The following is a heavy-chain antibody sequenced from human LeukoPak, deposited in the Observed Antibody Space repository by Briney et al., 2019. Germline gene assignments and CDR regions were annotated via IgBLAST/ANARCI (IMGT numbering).Heavy chain of an antibody. D-gene: IGHD6-19*01. CDR1: GGSISSGDYY. J-gene: IGHJ3*02. Sequence: SQTLSLTCTVSGGSISSGDYYWSWIRQPPGKGLEWIGYIYYSGSTNYNPSLKSRVTISVDTSKNQFSLKLSSVTAADTAVYYCARESVAGINDAFDIWGQGTMVTVSS. V-gene: IGHV4-61*08. CDR2: IYYSGST. CDR3: ARESVAGINDAFDI.